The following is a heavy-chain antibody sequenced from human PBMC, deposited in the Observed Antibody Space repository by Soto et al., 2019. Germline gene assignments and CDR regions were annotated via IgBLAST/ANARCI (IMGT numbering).Heavy chain of an antibody. V-gene: IGHV4-34*01. CDR3: ARGLILWFGELSRRGGYYYYVDV. Sequence: QVQLQQWGAGLLKPSETLSLTCAVYGGSFSGYQWTWIRQTPGKGLEWIGEINDSGNINYNPSLKSLRTILVDTAKKQISLKLSSVTAADAAVYYCARGLILWFGELSRRGGYYYYVDVWGKGTTVTVSS. J-gene: IGHJ6*03. CDR1: GGSFSGYQ. D-gene: IGHD3-10*01. CDR2: INDSGNI.